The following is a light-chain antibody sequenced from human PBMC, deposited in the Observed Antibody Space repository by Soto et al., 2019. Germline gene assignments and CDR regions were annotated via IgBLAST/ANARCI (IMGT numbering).Light chain of an antibody. Sequence: EVVLTQSPGTLSLSPVEIATLSCRASQSVSSSYLAWYQQKPGQAPRLLIYDASSRATDIPARFSGSGSGTDFILTISRLEPEDFAVYYCKHYDNSPPSVTFGPGTKVDI. CDR3: KHYDNSPPSVT. CDR2: DAS. CDR1: QSVSSSY. V-gene: IGKV3-20*01. J-gene: IGKJ3*01.